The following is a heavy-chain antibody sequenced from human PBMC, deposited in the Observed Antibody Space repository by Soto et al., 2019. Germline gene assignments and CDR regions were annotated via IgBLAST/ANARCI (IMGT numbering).Heavy chain of an antibody. Sequence: AASVKVSCKASGGTFSSYAISWVRQAPGQGLEWMGGIIPIFGTANYAQKFQGRVTITADESTSTAYMELSSLRSEDTAVYYCAREEDNAFDYWGQGTLVTVSS. V-gene: IGHV1-69*13. D-gene: IGHD1-1*01. CDR2: IIPIFGTA. J-gene: IGHJ4*02. CDR3: AREEDNAFDY. CDR1: GGTFSSYA.